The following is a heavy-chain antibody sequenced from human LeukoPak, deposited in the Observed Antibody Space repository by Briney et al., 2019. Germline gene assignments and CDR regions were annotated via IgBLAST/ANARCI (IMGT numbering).Heavy chain of an antibody. V-gene: IGHV3-53*01. CDR1: GFTVITND. CDR3: ARGVEPLAANTLAY. CDR2: LYSDGNT. J-gene: IGHJ4*02. Sequence: GWSLRLSCAASGFTVITNDMTWVRRAPGKGLEWVSVLYSDGNTQYADSVQGRFTISRDNSKDTLYLEMNSLSPDDAAVYYCARGVEPLAANTLAYWGQGTLVTVSS. D-gene: IGHD1-14*01.